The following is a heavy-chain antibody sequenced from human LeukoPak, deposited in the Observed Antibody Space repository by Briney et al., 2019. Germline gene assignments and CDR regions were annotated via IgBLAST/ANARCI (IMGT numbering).Heavy chain of an antibody. D-gene: IGHD7-27*01. CDR3: AKDGGLWVSAHWGDS. CDR2: ITTGGPNT. V-gene: IGHV3-23*01. J-gene: IGHJ4*02. CDR1: GGSISSYY. Sequence: PSETLSLTCTVSGGSISSYYWSWVRQAPGKGLKWVSTITTGGPNTYYADSVKGRFTVSRDDSKNTLYLQMNSLRAEDTAVYYCAKDGGLWVSAHWGDSWGRGTLVTVSS.